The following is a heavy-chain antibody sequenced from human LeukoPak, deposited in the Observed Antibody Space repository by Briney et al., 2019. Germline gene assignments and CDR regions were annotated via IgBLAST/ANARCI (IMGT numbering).Heavy chain of an antibody. CDR2: INHSGRT. CDR3: ARGRCKMDFVLVPAARFDY. V-gene: IGHV4-34*01. J-gene: IGHJ4*02. Sequence: SETLSLTCAVYGGTFSGYYWSWLRPPQGKGLEWIVEINHSGRTNYHPSPKSRVTISVDTPKNQFSLTVSSVTAADTAVYYCARGRCKMDFVLVPAARFDYWGQGTLVTVSS. D-gene: IGHD2-2*03. CDR1: GGTFSGYY.